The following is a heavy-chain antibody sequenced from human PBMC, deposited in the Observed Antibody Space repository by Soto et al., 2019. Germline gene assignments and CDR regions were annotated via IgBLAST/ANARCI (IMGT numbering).Heavy chain of an antibody. J-gene: IGHJ5*02. CDR3: ARQKQPLDWFDP. Sequence: PSETLSLTCTVSGGSISSYYWSWIRQPPGKGLEWIGYIYYSGRTNYNPSLKSRVTISVDTSKNQFSLKLSSVTAADTAVYYCARQKQPLDWFDPWGQGTLVTVSS. CDR2: IYYSGRT. D-gene: IGHD6-13*01. V-gene: IGHV4-59*01. CDR1: GGSISSYY.